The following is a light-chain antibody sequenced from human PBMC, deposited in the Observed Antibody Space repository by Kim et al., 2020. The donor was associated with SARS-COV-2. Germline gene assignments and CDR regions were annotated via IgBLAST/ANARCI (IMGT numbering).Light chain of an antibody. Sequence: EIVLTQSPGTLSLSPGERATLSCRASQSVSSSYLAWYQQKPGQAPRLLIYGASSRATGIPDRFSGSGSGTDFTLTISRLEPEDFAVYYCQQYSSSLTCGRETKVDI. CDR2: GAS. J-gene: IGKJ4*01. CDR1: QSVSSSY. V-gene: IGKV3-20*01. CDR3: QQYSSSLT.